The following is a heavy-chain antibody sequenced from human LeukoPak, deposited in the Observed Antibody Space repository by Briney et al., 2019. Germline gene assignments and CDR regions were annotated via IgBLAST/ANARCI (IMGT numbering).Heavy chain of an antibody. D-gene: IGHD3-9*01. CDR3: ARDSGYYDILTGQKKNYYYYYMDV. CDR2: FIPIFGTA. CDR1: GGTFSSYA. J-gene: IGHJ6*03. Sequence: ASVKVSCKASGGTFSSYAISWVRQAPGQGLEWMGGFIPIFGTANYAQKFQGRVTITTDESTSTAYMELSSLRSEDTAVYYCARDSGYYDILTGQKKNYYYYYMDVWGKGTTVTVSS. V-gene: IGHV1-69*05.